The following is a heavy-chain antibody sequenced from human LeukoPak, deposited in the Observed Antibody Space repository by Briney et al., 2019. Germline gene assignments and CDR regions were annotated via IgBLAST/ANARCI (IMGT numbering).Heavy chain of an antibody. J-gene: IGHJ6*02. CDR1: GYTFTSYA. Sequence: ASVKVSCKASGYTFTSYAMNWVRQAPGQGLEWMGWINTNTGNPTYAQGFTGRFVFSLDTSVSTAYLQISSLKAEDTAVYYCARDQHCSSTSCFYYYGMDVWGQGTTVTVSS. CDR2: INTNTGNP. V-gene: IGHV7-4-1*02. D-gene: IGHD2-2*01. CDR3: ARDQHCSSTSCFYYYGMDV.